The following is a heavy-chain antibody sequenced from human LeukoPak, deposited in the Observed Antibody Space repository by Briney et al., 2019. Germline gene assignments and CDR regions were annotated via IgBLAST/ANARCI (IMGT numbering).Heavy chain of an antibody. Sequence: SVKVSCKASGGTFSSYAISWVRQAPGQGLEWMGGIIPIFGTANYAQKFQGRVTITADESTSTAYMELSSLRSEDTAVYYCASTSGYCSGGNCYSAFDYWGQGTLVTVSS. D-gene: IGHD2-15*01. CDR1: GGTFSSYA. CDR3: ASTSGYCSGGNCYSAFDY. CDR2: IIPIFGTA. J-gene: IGHJ4*02. V-gene: IGHV1-69*13.